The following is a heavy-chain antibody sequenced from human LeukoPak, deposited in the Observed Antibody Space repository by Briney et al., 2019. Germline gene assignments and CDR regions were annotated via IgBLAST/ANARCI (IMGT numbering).Heavy chain of an antibody. CDR1: GFTYSSFA. CDR2: ISGSGGST. Sequence: GGSLRLSCAASGFTYSSFAMSWVRQAPGKGLEWVSGISGSGGSTDYADSVKGRSTTSRDKSKNTLYLQMNSLRAEDTAVYYCAKGTTVITLGDYFDYWGQGSLVTVSS. J-gene: IGHJ4*02. CDR3: AKGTTVITLGDYFDY. V-gene: IGHV3-23*01. D-gene: IGHD4-23*01.